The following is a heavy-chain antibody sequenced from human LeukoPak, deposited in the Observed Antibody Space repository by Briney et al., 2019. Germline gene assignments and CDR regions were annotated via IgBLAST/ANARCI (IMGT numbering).Heavy chain of an antibody. CDR2: IYYSGST. CDR3: AREVYPLQEFDY. V-gene: IGHV4-59*01. CDR1: GGSISSYY. Sequence: SETLSLTCTVSGGSISSYYRSWIRQPPGKGLEWIGYIYYSGSTNYNPSLKSRVTISVDTSKNQFSLKLSSVTAADTAEYYCAREVYPLQEFDYWGQGTLVTVSS. D-gene: IGHD5/OR15-5a*01. J-gene: IGHJ4*02.